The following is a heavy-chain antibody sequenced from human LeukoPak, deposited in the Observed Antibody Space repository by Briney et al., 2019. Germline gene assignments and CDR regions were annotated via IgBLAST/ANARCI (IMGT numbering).Heavy chain of an antibody. J-gene: IGHJ3*02. CDR1: GFTFSNYS. CDR2: IRSSSTTI. Sequence: GGSLRLSCEASGFTFSNYSMNWVRQAPGKGLEWVSYIRSSSTTIYYADSVKGRFTISRDNAKNSLSLQMNSLRAEDTAVYYCARAKRNGFDIWGQGTMVTVSS. CDR3: ARAKRNGFDI. V-gene: IGHV3-48*01.